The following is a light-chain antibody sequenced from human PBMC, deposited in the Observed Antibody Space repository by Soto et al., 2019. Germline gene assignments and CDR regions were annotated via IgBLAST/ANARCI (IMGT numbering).Light chain of an antibody. Sequence: EIVLTQSPATLSLSPGERATISCRASQSVRNYLAWYQQKPGQAPRLLIYDASNRATGIPARFSGSGSGTDFTLTISSLEPEDFAVYYCHQRINWPPITFGQGTRLEIK. J-gene: IGKJ5*01. CDR3: HQRINWPPIT. CDR2: DAS. CDR1: QSVRNY. V-gene: IGKV3-11*01.